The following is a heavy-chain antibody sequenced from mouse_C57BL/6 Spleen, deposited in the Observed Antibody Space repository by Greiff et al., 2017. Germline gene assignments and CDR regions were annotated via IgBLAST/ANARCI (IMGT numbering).Heavy chain of an antibody. Sequence: VQLQQSGPELVKPGASVKISCKASGYTFTDYYMNWVKQSHGKSLEWIGDINPNNGGTSYNQKFKGKATLTVDKSSSTAYMELRSLTSEDSAVYYCATHRPFAYWGQGTLVTVSA. V-gene: IGHV1-26*01. J-gene: IGHJ3*01. CDR1: GYTFTDYY. CDR3: ATHRPFAY. CDR2: INPNNGGT.